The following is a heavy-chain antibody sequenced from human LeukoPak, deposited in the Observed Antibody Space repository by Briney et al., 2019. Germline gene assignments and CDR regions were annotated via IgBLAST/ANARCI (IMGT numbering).Heavy chain of an antibody. CDR1: GFSFSSYN. V-gene: IGHV3-21*01. D-gene: IGHD1-1*01. CDR2: ISSSGTYK. J-gene: IGHJ4*02. CDR3: AKASETGTMYYFDY. Sequence: GGSLRLSCAACGFSFSSYNINWVRQAPGKGLEWVSSISSSGTYKSYADSVKGRFTISRDNSKNTLYLQMNSLRAEDTAVYYCAKASETGTMYYFDYWGQGTLVTVSS.